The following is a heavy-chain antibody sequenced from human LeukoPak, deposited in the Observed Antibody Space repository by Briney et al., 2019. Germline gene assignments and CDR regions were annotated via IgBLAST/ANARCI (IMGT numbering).Heavy chain of an antibody. CDR2: ISAYNDNT. J-gene: IGHJ4*02. CDR1: GYTFTSYG. D-gene: IGHD3-22*01. Sequence: ASVKVSCKASGYTFTSYGISWVRQAPGQGLEWMGWISAYNDNTDYAQKLQGRVTMTTDISTSTAYMELRSLSSDDTALYFCARRYYDSSGYYEAHDYWGQGTLVTVSS. V-gene: IGHV1-18*01. CDR3: ARRYYDSSGYYEAHDY.